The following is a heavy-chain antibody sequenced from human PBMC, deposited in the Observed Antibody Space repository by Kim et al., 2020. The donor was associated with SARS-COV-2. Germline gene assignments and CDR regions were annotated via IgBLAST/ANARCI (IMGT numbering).Heavy chain of an antibody. J-gene: IGHJ6*04. CDR2: ISYDGSNK. D-gene: IGHD5-18*01. V-gene: IGHV3-30*04. Sequence: GGSLRLSCAASGFTFSSYAMHCVRQAPGKGLEWVAVISYDGSNKNYADSVKGRFTISRDNSKNTLYLQMNSLRAEDTAVYYCARDANRGYSYGWTYYYYGMDVWGKGTTVPVSS. CDR1: GFTFSSYA. CDR3: ARDANRGYSYGWTYYYYGMDV.